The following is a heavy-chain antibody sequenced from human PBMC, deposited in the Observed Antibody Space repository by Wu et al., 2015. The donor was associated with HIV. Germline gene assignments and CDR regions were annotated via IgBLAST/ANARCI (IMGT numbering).Heavy chain of an antibody. CDR1: GGTFSSYA. CDR2: IIPIFGTA. D-gene: IGHD3-10*01. J-gene: IGHJ5*02. V-gene: IGHV1-69*13. Sequence: QVQLVQSGAEVKKPGSSVKVSCKASGGTFSSYAISWVRQAPGQGLEWMGRIIPIFGTANYAQKFQGRVTITADESTSTAYMELSSLRSEDTAVYYCARLGLWFGELPSRQNSECNWFDPWGQGTLVTVSS. CDR3: ARLGLWFGELPSRQNSECNWFDP.